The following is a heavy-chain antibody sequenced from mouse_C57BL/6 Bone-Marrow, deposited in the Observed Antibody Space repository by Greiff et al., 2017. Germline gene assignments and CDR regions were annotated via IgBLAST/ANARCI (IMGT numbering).Heavy chain of an antibody. V-gene: IGHV5-6*02. CDR1: GFTFSSYG. Sequence: EVMLVESGGDLVKPGGSLKLSCAASGFTFSSYGMSWVRQTPDKRLEWVATISSGGSYTYYPDSVKGRFTISRDNAKNTLYLQMSSLKSEDTAMYCCARLIYYDYDEGFAYGGQGTLVTVSA. CDR2: ISSGGSYT. D-gene: IGHD2-4*01. CDR3: ARLIYYDYDEGFAY. J-gene: IGHJ3*01.